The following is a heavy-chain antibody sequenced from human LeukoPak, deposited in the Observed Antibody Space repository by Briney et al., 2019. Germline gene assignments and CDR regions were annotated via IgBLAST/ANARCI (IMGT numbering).Heavy chain of an antibody. D-gene: IGHD6-13*01. V-gene: IGHV4-59*12. J-gene: IGHJ6*02. CDR3: ARDLMDSSSWYPYYYYGMDV. CDR1: GGSIRSYY. Sequence: PSETLSLTCTVSGGSIRSYYWSWIRQPPGKGLEWIGHIYYSGSTNYNPSLKSRVTISVDTSKNQFSLKLSSVTAADTAVYYCARDLMDSSSWYPYYYYGMDVWGQGTTVTVSS. CDR2: IYYSGST.